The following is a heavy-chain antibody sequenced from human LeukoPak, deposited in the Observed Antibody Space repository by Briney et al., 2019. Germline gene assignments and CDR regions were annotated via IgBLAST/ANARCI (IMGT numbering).Heavy chain of an antibody. CDR2: INPNSGGT. CDR1: GYSFTGYN. Sequence: ASVKVSCKASGYSFTGYNMHWVRQAPAQGLEWMEWINPNSGGTNYAQMFQGRVTMTRDTSIRTAYMELSRLRSDDTAVYFCARRFANSSAYSDFDYWGQGTLVTVSS. CDR3: ARRFANSSAYSDFDY. V-gene: IGHV1-2*02. D-gene: IGHD3-22*01. J-gene: IGHJ4*02.